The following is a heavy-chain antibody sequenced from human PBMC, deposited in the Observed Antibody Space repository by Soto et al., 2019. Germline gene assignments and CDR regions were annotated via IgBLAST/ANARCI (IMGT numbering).Heavy chain of an antibody. V-gene: IGHV4-31*03. CDR1: GGSISSGGYY. D-gene: IGHD6-6*01. Sequence: QVQLQESGPGLVKPSQTLSLTCTVSGGSISSGGYYWSWIRQHPGKGLEWIGYIYYSGSTYYNPSLKSRVTITVDTSKNQFSLKLSSVTAADTAVYYCATSREAARAYWFDPWGQGTLVTVSS. J-gene: IGHJ5*02. CDR2: IYYSGST. CDR3: ATSREAARAYWFDP.